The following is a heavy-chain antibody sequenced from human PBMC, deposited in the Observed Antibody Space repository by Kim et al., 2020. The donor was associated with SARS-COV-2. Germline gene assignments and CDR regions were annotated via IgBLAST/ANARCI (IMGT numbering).Heavy chain of an antibody. J-gene: IGHJ4*02. CDR3: AYGSGWYGTF. V-gene: IGHV3-23*01. D-gene: IGHD6-19*01. Sequence: GGSLRLSCAASGFTFSSYAMIWVRQAPGKGLEWVSGISGSGGSTYYADSVKGQFTISRDNSKSTLYLQMNSLRAEDTAIYYCAYGSGWYGTFWGQGTLVTVSS. CDR2: ISGSGGST. CDR1: GFTFSSYA.